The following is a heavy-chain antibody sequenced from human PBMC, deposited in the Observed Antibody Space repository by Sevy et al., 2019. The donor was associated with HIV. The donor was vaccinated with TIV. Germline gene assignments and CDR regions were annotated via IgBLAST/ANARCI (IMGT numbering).Heavy chain of an antibody. CDR1: AFTFSSYW. D-gene: IGHD1-26*01. Sequence: GGSLRLSCAASAFTFSSYWMHWVRQAPGKGLVWVSRINSDGSSTSFADSVKGRFMISRDNAKNTLYLQMNSLRAEDTAVYYCASGSGSYYAYYYGMDVWGQGTTVTVS. V-gene: IGHV3-74*01. J-gene: IGHJ6*02. CDR2: INSDGSST. CDR3: ASGSGSYYAYYYGMDV.